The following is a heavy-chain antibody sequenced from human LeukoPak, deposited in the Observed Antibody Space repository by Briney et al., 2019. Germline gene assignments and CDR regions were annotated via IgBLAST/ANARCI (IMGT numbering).Heavy chain of an antibody. CDR3: ARVYCSSTSCHYYFHY. V-gene: IGHV1-3*01. J-gene: IGHJ4*02. CDR1: GYIFINYA. D-gene: IGHD2-2*01. CDR2: INVGNGNT. Sequence: ASVKVSCKASGYIFINYAVHWGRQAPGQRHEWMGWINVGNGNTEYSQKFQGRITITRDTSANTAYMELISLRSEDTAVYFCARVYCSSTSCHYYFHYWGQGTLVTVSS.